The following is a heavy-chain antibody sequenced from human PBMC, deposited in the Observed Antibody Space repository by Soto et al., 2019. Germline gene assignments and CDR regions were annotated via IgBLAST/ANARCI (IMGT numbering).Heavy chain of an antibody. J-gene: IGHJ6*02. CDR2: TYYRSKWIH. CDR1: GDSVPSSSAA. V-gene: IGHV6-1*01. CDR3: AGVVWFRGMDV. D-gene: IGHD3-16*01. Sequence: SQTLSLTCDISGDSVPSSSAAWNWIRQSPSRGLEWLGRTYYRSKWIHEYTVSMESRITINPDTSKNQFSLHIYSVTPEDTAVYYCAGVVWFRGMDVWGQGTQVTVYS.